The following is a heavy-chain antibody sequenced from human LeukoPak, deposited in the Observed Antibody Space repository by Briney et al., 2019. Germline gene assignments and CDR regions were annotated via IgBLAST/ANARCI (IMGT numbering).Heavy chain of an antibody. CDR3: ARDQVVPADPLDC. J-gene: IGHJ4*02. Sequence: SGGSLRLSCAASGFTFSSYWMSWVRQAPGKGLEWVANIKQDGSEKYYVDSVKGRFTISRDNAKNSLYLQMNSLRAEDTAVYYCARDQVVPADPLDCWGQGTLVTVSS. CDR1: GFTFSSYW. CDR2: IKQDGSEK. D-gene: IGHD2-2*01. V-gene: IGHV3-7*01.